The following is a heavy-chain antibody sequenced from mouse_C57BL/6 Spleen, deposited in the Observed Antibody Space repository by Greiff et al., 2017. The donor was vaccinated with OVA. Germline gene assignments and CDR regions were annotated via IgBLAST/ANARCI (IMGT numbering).Heavy chain of an antibody. D-gene: IGHD1-1*01. CDR3: ARGTTVVAPIAMDY. J-gene: IGHJ4*01. CDR1: GYSFTGYY. Sequence: VQLQQSGPELVKPGASVKISCKASGYSFTGYYMNWVKQSPEKSLEWIGEINPSTGGTTYNQKFKAKATLTVDKSSSTAYMQLKSLTSEDSAVYYGARGTTVVAPIAMDYWGQGTSVTVSS. V-gene: IGHV1-42*01. CDR2: INPSTGGT.